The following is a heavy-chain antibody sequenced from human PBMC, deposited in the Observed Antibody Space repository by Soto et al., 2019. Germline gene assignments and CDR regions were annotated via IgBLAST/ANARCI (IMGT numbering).Heavy chain of an antibody. D-gene: IGHD3-10*01. CDR2: IYYSGST. Sequence: QVQLQESGPGLVKPSETLSLTCTVSGGSISSYYWSWIRQPPGKGLEWIGYIYYSGSTNYNPSLQSRVTISVDTSKNQFSLKLSSVTAADTAVYYCASGIILAFGAFDIWGQGTMVTVSS. CDR1: GGSISSYY. J-gene: IGHJ3*02. V-gene: IGHV4-59*08. CDR3: ASGIILAFGAFDI.